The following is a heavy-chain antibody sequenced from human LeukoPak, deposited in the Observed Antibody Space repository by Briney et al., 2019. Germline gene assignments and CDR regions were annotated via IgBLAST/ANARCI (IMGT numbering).Heavy chain of an antibody. Sequence: GGSLRLSCAASGFTITTKSMAWVRQAPGRGLEWVSIFYSPGSTYYADSVHGRFTISRDTSLNTLFLQMNSLRVEGTAVYYCASARESCIGSSCYEYFHHWGQGTPLTVSS. CDR3: ASARESCIGSSCYEYFHH. CDR2: FYSPGST. CDR1: GFTITTKS. D-gene: IGHD2-2*01. V-gene: IGHV3-53*01. J-gene: IGHJ1*01.